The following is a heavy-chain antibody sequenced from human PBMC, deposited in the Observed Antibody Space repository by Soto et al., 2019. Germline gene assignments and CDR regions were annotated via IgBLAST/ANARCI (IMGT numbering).Heavy chain of an antibody. CDR3: ARVEESGYSMGY. CDR2: IYYSGST. Sequence: SETLSLTCTVSGGSISSGGYYWSWIRQHPGKGLEWIGYIYYSGSTYYNPSLKSRVTISVDTSKNQFSLKLSSVTAADTAVYYCARVEESGYSMGYWGQGTLVIVSS. D-gene: IGHD3-3*01. J-gene: IGHJ4*02. CDR1: GGSISSGGYY. V-gene: IGHV4-31*03.